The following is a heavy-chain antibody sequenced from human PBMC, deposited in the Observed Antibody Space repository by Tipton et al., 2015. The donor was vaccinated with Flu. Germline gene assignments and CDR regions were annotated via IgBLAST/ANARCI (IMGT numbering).Heavy chain of an antibody. CDR1: GYSIKSINTGYY. CDR2: IYHSGTT. V-gene: IGHV4-38-2*01. D-gene: IGHD4-11*01. CDR3: ARRDFSNYVSDPKNWFDR. J-gene: IGHJ5*02. Sequence: TLSLTCDVSGYSIKSINTGYYWGWIRQPPEKGLEWIGTIYHSGTTYYNPSLKSRVTISVDTSKNQFSLEMRPVTAADMAVYYCARRDFSNYVSDPKNWFDRWGQGTLVTVSS.